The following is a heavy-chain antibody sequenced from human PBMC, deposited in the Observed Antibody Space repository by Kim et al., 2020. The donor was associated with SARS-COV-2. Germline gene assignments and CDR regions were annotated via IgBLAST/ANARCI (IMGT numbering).Heavy chain of an antibody. J-gene: IGHJ6*02. CDR2: ISAYNGNT. CDR1: GYTFTSYG. Sequence: ASVKVSCKASGYTFTSYGISWVRQAPGQGLEWMGWISAYNGNTNYAQKLQGRVTMTTDTSTSTAYMELRSLRSDDTAVYYCARDVVAVAGRYYYYGMDVWGQGTTVTVSS. V-gene: IGHV1-18*01. CDR3: ARDVVAVAGRYYYYGMDV. D-gene: IGHD6-19*01.